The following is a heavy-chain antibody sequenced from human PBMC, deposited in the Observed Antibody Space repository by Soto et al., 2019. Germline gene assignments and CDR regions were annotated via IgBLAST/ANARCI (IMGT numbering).Heavy chain of an antibody. CDR3: AREVGASRVAG. CDR2: MNTNSGNT. D-gene: IGHD1-26*01. V-gene: IGHV1-8*01. CDR1: GYTFTSYD. Sequence: QVQLVQSGAEVKKPGDSVKLSCKASGYTFTSYDINWMRQATGQGLEWMGCMNTNSGNTGYAQKFKFRVTMTRNTSMSTAYMELRSMRSEYTAVYSCAREVGASRVAGWGHVTTVTVSS. J-gene: IGHJ6*02.